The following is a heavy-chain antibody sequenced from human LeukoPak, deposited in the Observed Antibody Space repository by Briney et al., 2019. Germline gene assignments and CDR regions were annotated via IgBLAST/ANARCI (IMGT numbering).Heavy chain of an antibody. CDR1: GFTFSSYA. D-gene: IGHD6-19*01. V-gene: IGHV3-30-3*01. Sequence: GGSLRLSCAASGFTFSSYAMDWVRQAPGKGLEWVAVISYDGSNKYYADSVKGRFTISRDNSKNTLYLQMNSLRAEDTAVYYCARASQWRAKSRPDKWGQGTLVTVSS. J-gene: IGHJ4*02. CDR3: ARASQWRAKSRPDK. CDR2: ISYDGSNK.